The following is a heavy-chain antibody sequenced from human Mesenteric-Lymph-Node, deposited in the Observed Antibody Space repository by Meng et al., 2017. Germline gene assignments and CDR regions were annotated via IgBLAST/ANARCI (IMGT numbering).Heavy chain of an antibody. J-gene: IGHJ4*02. CDR3: ARVGAISLFDY. CDR1: GFTFSDYY. V-gene: IGHV3-11*01. Sequence: QVQLVEFGGGLVKAGGSMRLYCAASGFTFSDYYMSWSRKAGGKGLDWVSYISSSGSTIYYADSVKGRFTISRDNAKNSLYLRMNSLRAEATAVYYCARVGAISLFDYWGQGTLVTVSS. CDR2: ISSSGSTI. D-gene: IGHD3-16*01.